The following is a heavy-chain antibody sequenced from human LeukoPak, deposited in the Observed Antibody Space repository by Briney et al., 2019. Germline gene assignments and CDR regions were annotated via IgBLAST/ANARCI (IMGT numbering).Heavy chain of an antibody. CDR1: GFTFSDSA. V-gene: IGHV3-73*01. J-gene: IGHJ4*02. CDR3: AKDLGRGGSYGERHY. CDR2: IRSKANSYAT. D-gene: IGHD1-26*01. Sequence: GGSLKLSCAASGFTFSDSAMHWVRQASGKGLEWVGRIRSKANSYATAYAASVKGRFTISRDDSKNTAYLQMNSLRAEDTAVYYCAKDLGRGGSYGERHYWGQGTLVTVSS.